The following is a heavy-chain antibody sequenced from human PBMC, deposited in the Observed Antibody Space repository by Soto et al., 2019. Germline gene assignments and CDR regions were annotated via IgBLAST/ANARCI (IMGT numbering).Heavy chain of an antibody. J-gene: IGHJ4*02. CDR2: ISGSGGST. CDR1: GFTFSRYA. D-gene: IGHD6-19*01. V-gene: IGHV3-23*01. CDR3: AKYSSGWDFDY. Sequence: GGSLRLHCAGSGFTFSRYAMSLVRQAPVKGLEWVSAISGSGGSTYYADSVKGRFTISRDNSKNTLYLQMNSLRAEDTAVYYCAKYSSGWDFDYWGQGTLVTVSS.